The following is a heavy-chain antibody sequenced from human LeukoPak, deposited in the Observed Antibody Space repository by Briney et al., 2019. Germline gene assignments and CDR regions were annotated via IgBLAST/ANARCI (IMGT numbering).Heavy chain of an antibody. CDR2: IYHSGST. J-gene: IGHJ3*02. CDR3: ARDVVGANNAFDI. CDR1: GGSISSGGYS. Sequence: SETLSLTCAVSGGSISSGGYSWSWIRQPPGKGLEWIGYIYHSGSTYYNPSLKSRVTISVDRSKNQFSLKLSSVTAADTAVYYCARDVVGANNAFDIWGQGTMVTVSS. D-gene: IGHD1-26*01. V-gene: IGHV4-30-2*01.